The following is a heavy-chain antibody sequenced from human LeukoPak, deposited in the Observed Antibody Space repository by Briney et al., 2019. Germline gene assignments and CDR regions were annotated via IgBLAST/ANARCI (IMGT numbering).Heavy chain of an antibody. CDR2: IWYDASNK. J-gene: IGHJ5*02. V-gene: IGHV3-30*02. D-gene: IGHD3-22*01. Sequence: GGSLRLSCAASGFTFSNYGMHWVRQAPGKGLEWVAFIWYDASNKYYADSVKGRFTISRDNSKNTVYLQMNSLRAEDTAVYYCARGGGRFYDSSAWFDPWGQGTLVTVSS. CDR3: ARGGGRFYDSSAWFDP. CDR1: GFTFSNYG.